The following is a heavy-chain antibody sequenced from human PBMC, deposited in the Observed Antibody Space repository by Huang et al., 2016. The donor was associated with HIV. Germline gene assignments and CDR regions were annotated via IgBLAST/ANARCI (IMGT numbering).Heavy chain of an antibody. CDR2: INHSGRT. V-gene: IGHV4-34*01. D-gene: IGHD3-9*01. CDR1: GGSFRNYF. J-gene: IGHJ4*02. CDR3: ARVEINTLTGYFSSFDN. Sequence: QVHLQQWGAGLLKPSEALSLTCAVYGGSFRNYFWSWIRQPPGKGLGWSGEINHSGRTSYSPSLKSRVTISVDTSKNQFSLKLSSVTAADTAVYYCARVEINTLTGYFSSFDNWGQGTLVTVSS.